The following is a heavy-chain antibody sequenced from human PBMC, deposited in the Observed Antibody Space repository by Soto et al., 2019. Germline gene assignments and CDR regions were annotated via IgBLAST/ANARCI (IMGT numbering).Heavy chain of an antibody. Sequence: QVQLQESGPGLVKPSGTLSLTCAVSGASIISENWWTWVRQSPGKGLEWIGEIHHTGSTTYNPSLDSRVTMSVDKSKNHFSLILSSVTAADTALYYCAKSWELRRFFASWGQGTLVPVSS. CDR2: IHHTGST. CDR3: AKSWELRRFFAS. CDR1: GASIISENW. D-gene: IGHD1-26*01. J-gene: IGHJ4*02. V-gene: IGHV4-4*02.